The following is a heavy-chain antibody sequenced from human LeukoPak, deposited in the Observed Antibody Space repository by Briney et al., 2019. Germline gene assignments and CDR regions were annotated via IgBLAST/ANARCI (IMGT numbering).Heavy chain of an antibody. CDR2: ISYDGSNK. V-gene: IGHV3-30*18. CDR1: GFTFSSYG. Sequence: GRSLRLSCAASGFTFSSYGMHWVRQAPGKGLEWVAVISYDGSNKYYVDSVRGRFTISRDNSKNTLYLQVNSLRAEDTAVYYCVKVPRSGCCAFDIWGQGTMVTVPS. CDR3: VKVPRSGCCAFDI. D-gene: IGHD6-19*01. J-gene: IGHJ3*02.